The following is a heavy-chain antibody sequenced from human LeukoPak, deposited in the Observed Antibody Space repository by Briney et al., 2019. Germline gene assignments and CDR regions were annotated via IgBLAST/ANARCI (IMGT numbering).Heavy chain of an antibody. Sequence: GGTLRLSCAASGFTFSNYGMSWVRQAPGKGLEWVSSISSSSSYIYYADSVKGRFTISRDNAKNSLYLQMNSLRAEDTAVYYCARSLYVGGRRDGYNAGVFSDYWGQGTLVTVSS. D-gene: IGHD5-24*01. CDR2: ISSSSSYI. V-gene: IGHV3-21*01. CDR3: ARSLYVGGRRDGYNAGVFSDY. CDR1: GFTFSNYG. J-gene: IGHJ4*02.